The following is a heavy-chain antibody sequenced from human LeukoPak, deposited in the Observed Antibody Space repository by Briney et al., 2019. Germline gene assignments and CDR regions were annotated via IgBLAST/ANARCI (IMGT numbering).Heavy chain of an antibody. CDR1: GYTFTSYD. V-gene: IGHV1-8*01. J-gene: IGHJ3*02. D-gene: IGHD3-22*01. Sequence: ASVKVSCKASGYTFTSYDINWVRQATGQGLEWMGWMNPSSGNTGYAQKFQGRVTMTRNTSISTAYMELSSLRSEDTAVYYCARSSGITMIVVVITGAFDIWGQGTMVTVSS. CDR3: ARSSGITMIVVVITGAFDI. CDR2: MNPSSGNT.